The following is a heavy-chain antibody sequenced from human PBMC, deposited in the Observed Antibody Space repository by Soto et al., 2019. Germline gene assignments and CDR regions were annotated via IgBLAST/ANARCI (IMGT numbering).Heavy chain of an antibody. CDR1: GYSFTSYW. CDR2: IYPGDSDT. J-gene: IGHJ6*02. D-gene: IGHD5-18*01. Sequence: GESLKISCKGSGYSFTSYWIGWVRQMPGKGLEWMGIIYPGDSDTRYSPSFQDQVTISADKSISTAYLQWSSLKASDTAMYYCARQSSYGSYYDYAMDVWGQGTTVTVSS. V-gene: IGHV5-51*01. CDR3: ARQSSYGSYYDYAMDV.